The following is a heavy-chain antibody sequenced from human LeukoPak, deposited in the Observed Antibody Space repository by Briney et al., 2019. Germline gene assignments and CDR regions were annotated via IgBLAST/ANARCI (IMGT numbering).Heavy chain of an antibody. V-gene: IGHV3-66*01. CDR1: GFTVSSNY. CDR3: ARGSIVVVPFDI. CDR2: IYSGGRT. J-gene: IGHJ3*02. D-gene: IGHD3-22*01. Sequence: PGGSLRLSCAASGFTVSSNYMSWVRQAPGKGLEWVSVIYSGGRTYYADSVKGRFTISRDNSKNTLYLQMNSLRAEDTAVYYCARGSIVVVPFDIWGQGTMVTVSS.